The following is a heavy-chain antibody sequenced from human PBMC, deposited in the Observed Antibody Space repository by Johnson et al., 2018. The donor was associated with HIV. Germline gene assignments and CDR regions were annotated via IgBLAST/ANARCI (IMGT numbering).Heavy chain of an antibody. CDR1: GFTFDDYA. J-gene: IGHJ3*02. CDR3: AKGHTSASIAPLGI. V-gene: IGHV3-9*01. CDR2: ISWNSGSM. D-gene: IGHD6-6*01. Sequence: VPLVESGGGLVQPGRSLRLSCAASGFTFDDYAMHWVRQAPGKGLEWVSGISWNSGSMGYADSVKGRFTISRDNAKNSLYLQMNSLRAEDTALYYCAKGHTSASIAPLGIWGQGTMVTVSP.